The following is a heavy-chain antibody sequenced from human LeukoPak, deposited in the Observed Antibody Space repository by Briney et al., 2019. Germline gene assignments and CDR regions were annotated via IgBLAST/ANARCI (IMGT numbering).Heavy chain of an antibody. CDR1: GFTFDDYA. Sequence: GGSLRLSCAASGFTFDDYAMHWVRQAPGKGLEWVSGISWNSGSIGYADSVKGRFTISRDNAKNSLYLQMNSLRAEDTALYYCAKDRRGRGYSYGYDHWGQGTLVTVSS. D-gene: IGHD5-18*01. CDR3: AKDRRGRGYSYGYDH. V-gene: IGHV3-9*01. J-gene: IGHJ4*02. CDR2: ISWNSGSI.